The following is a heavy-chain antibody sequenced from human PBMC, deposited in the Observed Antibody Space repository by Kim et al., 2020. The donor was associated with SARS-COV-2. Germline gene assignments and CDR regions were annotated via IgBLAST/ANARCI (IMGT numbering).Heavy chain of an antibody. D-gene: IGHD2-2*01. J-gene: IGHJ6*02. CDR2: ISYDGSNK. Sequence: GGSLRLSCAASGFTFLLSCRQWVLQAPGKGLEWVAVISYDGSNKYYADSVKGRFTISRDNSKNTLYLQMNSLRAEDTAVYYCAKDQRYCSSTRCSYYYYGMDVWGQGTTVTVSS. CDR3: AKDQRYCSSTRCSYYYYGMDV. V-gene: IGHV3-30*18. CDR1: GFTFLLSC.